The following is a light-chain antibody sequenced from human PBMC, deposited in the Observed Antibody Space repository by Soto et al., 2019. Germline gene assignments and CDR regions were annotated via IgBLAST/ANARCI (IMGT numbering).Light chain of an antibody. V-gene: IGKV3-15*01. CDR2: RAS. Sequence: EIVMTQSPATLSVSPWEIASLSCRAIQSVFSLLAWYQQKPGQAPRLLIYRASSRATGISGSFSGSGSGTEFTLTITSLQPEDFAVYYCQQYNKWPITFGQGTRLEI. CDR3: QQYNKWPIT. J-gene: IGKJ5*01. CDR1: QSVFSL.